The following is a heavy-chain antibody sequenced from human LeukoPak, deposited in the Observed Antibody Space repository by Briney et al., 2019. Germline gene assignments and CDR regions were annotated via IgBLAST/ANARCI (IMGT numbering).Heavy chain of an antibody. CDR3: ARVPVYYGMDV. Sequence: GSLRLSCAASGFTFSSYAMHWVRQAPGKGLEWVAVISYDGGNKYYADSVKGRFTISRDNSKNTLYLQMNSLRAEGTAVYYCARVPVYYGMDVWGQGTTVTVPS. CDR1: GFTFSSYA. J-gene: IGHJ6*02. V-gene: IGHV3-30-3*01. CDR2: ISYDGGNK.